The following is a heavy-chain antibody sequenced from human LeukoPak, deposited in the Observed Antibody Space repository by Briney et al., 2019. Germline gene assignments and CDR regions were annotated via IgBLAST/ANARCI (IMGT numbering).Heavy chain of an antibody. CDR1: RFTFSSYS. D-gene: IGHD1-26*01. J-gene: IGHJ4*02. V-gene: IGHV3-21*01. Sequence: TGGSLRLSCAASRFTFSSYSMNWVRQAPGKGLEWVSSISSSGSYIYYADSVKGRFTISRDNAKNSLYLQMNSLRAEDTAVYYCARRRYSGSSQHFDYWGQGTLVTVSS. CDR3: ARRRYSGSSQHFDY. CDR2: ISSSGSYI.